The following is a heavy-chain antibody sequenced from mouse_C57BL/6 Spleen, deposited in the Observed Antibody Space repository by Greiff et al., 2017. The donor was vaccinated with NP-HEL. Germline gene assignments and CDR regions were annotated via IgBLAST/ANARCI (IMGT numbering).Heavy chain of an antibody. CDR3: ARPYYYGSSSWFAY. D-gene: IGHD1-1*01. V-gene: IGHV5-17*01. CDR1: GFTFSDYG. Sequence: VQLKESGGGLVKPGGSLKLSCAASGFTFSDYGMHWVRQAPEKGLEWVAYISSGSSTIYYADTVKGRFTISRDNAKNTLFLQMTSLRSEDTAMYYCARPYYYGSSSWFAYWGQGTLVTVSA. CDR2: ISSGSSTI. J-gene: IGHJ3*01.